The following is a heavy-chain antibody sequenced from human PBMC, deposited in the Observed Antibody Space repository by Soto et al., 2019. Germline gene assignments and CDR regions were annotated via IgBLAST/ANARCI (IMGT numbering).Heavy chain of an antibody. J-gene: IGHJ4*02. Sequence: QVHLXESGGGVXXXGGSLRLSCAASGFSFSSYGMHWVRQAPDXGLEXVAVIVYDGSKEFYADSVKGRFSXXXXXXXXXXXXXXXXXXXXXXXXYYCAKDPTDGVSPRKEVPGFDYWGQGSLVAVXS. D-gene: IGHD3-10*01. V-gene: IGHV3-30*03. CDR2: IVYDGSKE. CDR3: AKDPTDGVSPRKEVPGFDY. CDR1: GFSFSSYG.